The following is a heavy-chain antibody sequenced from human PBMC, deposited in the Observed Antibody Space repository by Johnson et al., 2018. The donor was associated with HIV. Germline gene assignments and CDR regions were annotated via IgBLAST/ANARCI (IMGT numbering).Heavy chain of an antibody. CDR2: ISSSGSTI. V-gene: IGHV3-11*04. J-gene: IGHJ3*02. D-gene: IGHD5-24*01. CDR1: GFTFSGSV. CDR3: ARAGHGYNTGAFDI. Sequence: QVQLVESGGAVVQPGTSLRLSCAASGFTFSGSVMHWIRQAPGKGLEWVSYISSSGSTIYYADSVKGRFTISRDNAKNSLYLQMNSLRAEDTAVYYCARAGHGYNTGAFDILGQGTMVTVSS.